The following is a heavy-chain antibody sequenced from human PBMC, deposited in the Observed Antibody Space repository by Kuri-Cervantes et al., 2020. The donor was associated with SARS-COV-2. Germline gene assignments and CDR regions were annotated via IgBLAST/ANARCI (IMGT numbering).Heavy chain of an antibody. CDR1: GFPFDDYG. J-gene: IGHJ3*01. D-gene: IGHD6-13*01. V-gene: IGHV3-9*01. CDR2: ISWNSDRI. CDR3: ARDRAAAGPDGFDL. Sequence: LPRAPPGFPFDDYGMSWVRQVPGRGLVWVSGISWNSDRIGYTDSVKGRFTIFRDNAANSLYLQMNSLRPEDTALYYWARDRAAAGPDGFDLWGQGTMVTVSS.